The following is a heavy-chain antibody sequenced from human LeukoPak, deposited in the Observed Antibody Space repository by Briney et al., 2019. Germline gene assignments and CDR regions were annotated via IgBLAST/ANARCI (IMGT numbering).Heavy chain of an antibody. D-gene: IGHD4-11*01. CDR2: IIPIFGTA. J-gene: IGHJ6*03. CDR3: ARDRGWGDYSNDGYYYYMDV. CDR1: GGTFSSYA. Sequence: GSSVKVSCKASGGTFSSYAISWVRQAPGQGLEWMGGIIPIFGTANYAQKFQGRVTITADESTSTAYMELSSLRSEDTAVYYCARDRGWGDYSNDGYYYYMDVWGKGTTVTVSS. V-gene: IGHV1-69*01.